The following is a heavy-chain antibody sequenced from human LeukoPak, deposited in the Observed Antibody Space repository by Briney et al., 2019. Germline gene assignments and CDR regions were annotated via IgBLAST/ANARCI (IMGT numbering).Heavy chain of an antibody. CDR1: GFTFSSYW. D-gene: IGHD5-24*01. Sequence: GGSLRLSCAASGFTFSSYWMTWVRRAPGKGPEWVAHIKEDESQKYYVDSVKGRFTIPRENAKNSLYLQMNSLRGEDTAVYYCARSKTRERPVDYWGQGTLVTVSS. V-gene: IGHV3-7*01. CDR3: ARSKTRERPVDY. J-gene: IGHJ4*02. CDR2: IKEDESQK.